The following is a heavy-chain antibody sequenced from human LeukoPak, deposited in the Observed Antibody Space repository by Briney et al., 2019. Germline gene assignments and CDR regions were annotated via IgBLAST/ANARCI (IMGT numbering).Heavy chain of an antibody. V-gene: IGHV3-23*01. CDR2: ISGSGGST. CDR3: AKRELVLGSGRYFDY. CDR1: GFTFSSYA. D-gene: IGHD6-6*01. J-gene: IGHJ4*02. Sequence: GGSLRLSCAASGFTFSSYAMSWVRQAPGKGLEWVSAISGSGGSTYYADSVKGRFTISRDNSKNTLYLQMNSLRAEDTAVYYCAKRELVLGSGRYFDYWGQGTLVTVPS.